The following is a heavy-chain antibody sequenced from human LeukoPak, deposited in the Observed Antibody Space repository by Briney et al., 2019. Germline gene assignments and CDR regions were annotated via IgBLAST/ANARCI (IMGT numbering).Heavy chain of an antibody. D-gene: IGHD5-18*01. J-gene: IGHJ3*02. CDR2: ISGSGGST. V-gene: IGHV3-23*01. Sequence: GGSLRLSCAASGFTFSSYAMSWVRQAPGKGLEWVSAISGSGGSTYYADSVKGRFTISRDSSKNTLYLQMNSLRAEDTAVYYCAKVRKIQLWLPRDAFDIWGQGTMVTVSS. CDR1: GFTFSSYA. CDR3: AKVRKIQLWLPRDAFDI.